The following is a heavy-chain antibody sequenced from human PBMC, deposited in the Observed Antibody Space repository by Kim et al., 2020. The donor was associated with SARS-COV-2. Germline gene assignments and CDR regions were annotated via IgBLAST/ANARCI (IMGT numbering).Heavy chain of an antibody. D-gene: IGHD3-10*01. V-gene: IGHV5-51*01. Sequence: SYSPSFKGQVTISADKSISTAYLQWSSLKASDIAMYYCARLPYGSGSLDYWGQGTLVTVSS. CDR3: ARLPYGSGSLDY. J-gene: IGHJ4*02.